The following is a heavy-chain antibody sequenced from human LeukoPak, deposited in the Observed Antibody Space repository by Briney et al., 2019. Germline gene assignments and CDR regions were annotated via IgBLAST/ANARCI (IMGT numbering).Heavy chain of an antibody. CDR2: ISSSSSTI. Sequence: GGSLRLSCAASGFTFSSYSMNWARQAPGKGLEWVSYISSSSSTIYYADSVKGRFTISRDNAKNSLYLQMNSLRAEDTAVYYCARDHVEMATMGAFDIWGQGTMVTVSS. J-gene: IGHJ3*02. CDR3: ARDHVEMATMGAFDI. CDR1: GFTFSSYS. V-gene: IGHV3-48*04. D-gene: IGHD5-24*01.